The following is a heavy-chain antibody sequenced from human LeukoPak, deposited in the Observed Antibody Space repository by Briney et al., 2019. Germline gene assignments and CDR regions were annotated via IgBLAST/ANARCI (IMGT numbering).Heavy chain of an antibody. CDR2: ISWNSGSI. CDR1: GFTFDDYA. D-gene: IGHD4-17*01. Sequence: GGSLRLSCAASGFTFDDYAMPWVRQAPGKGLEWVSGISWNSGSIGYADSVKGRFTISRDNAKNSLYLQMNSLRAEDTALYYCAKGPRTTVTTTLDYWGQGTLVTVSS. V-gene: IGHV3-9*01. CDR3: AKGPRTTVTTTLDY. J-gene: IGHJ4*02.